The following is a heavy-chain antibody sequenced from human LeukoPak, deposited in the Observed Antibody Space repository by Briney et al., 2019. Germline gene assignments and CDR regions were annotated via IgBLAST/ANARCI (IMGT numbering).Heavy chain of an antibody. J-gene: IGHJ4*02. CDR3: ARAGGYCSGGSCYYTLFDY. V-gene: IGHV4-34*01. CDR2: INHRGSS. D-gene: IGHD2-15*01. CDR1: GGSFSGYY. Sequence: SETLSLTCAVYGGSFSGYYWRWIRQPPGKGLEWIGEINHRGSSNYNPSLKSRVTISVDTSTRQFSLKLSSVTAADTAVYYWARAGGYCSGGSCYYTLFDYWGQGTLVTVSS.